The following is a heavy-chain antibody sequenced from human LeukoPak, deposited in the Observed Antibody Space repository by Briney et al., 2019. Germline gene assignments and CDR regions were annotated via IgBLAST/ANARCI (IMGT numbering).Heavy chain of an antibody. Sequence: PSETLSLTCAVYGESFSGYCWNWIRQPPGEGLEWIGEINHSGSTNYNPSLKSRVTISVDTSKNQFSLKLNSVTAADTAVYYCARGGFRAAAGTALWYWGQGTLVTVSS. CDR3: ARGGFRAAAGTALWY. CDR1: GESFSGYC. J-gene: IGHJ4*02. CDR2: INHSGST. D-gene: IGHD6-13*01. V-gene: IGHV4-34*01.